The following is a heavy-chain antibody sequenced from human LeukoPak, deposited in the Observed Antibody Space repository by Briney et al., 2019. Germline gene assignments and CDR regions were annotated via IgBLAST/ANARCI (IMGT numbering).Heavy chain of an antibody. Sequence: PSETLSLTCTVSGGSISNVPFYWGWIRQSPGRGLEWIGSIYYSGSTYYNPSLKNRVTISLDTSKNQFSLKLTSVTAADTAVYYCARWTVGATGFDYWGQGTLVTVSS. CDR2: IYYSGST. J-gene: IGHJ4*02. V-gene: IGHV4-39*01. D-gene: IGHD1-26*01. CDR3: ARWTVGATGFDY. CDR1: GGSISNVPFY.